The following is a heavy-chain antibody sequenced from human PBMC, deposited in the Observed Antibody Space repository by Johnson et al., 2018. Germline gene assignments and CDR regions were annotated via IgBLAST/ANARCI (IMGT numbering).Heavy chain of an antibody. V-gene: IGHV4-61*01. D-gene: IGHD3-22*01. J-gene: IGHJ6*02. CDR1: GGSVSSGNYY. CDR3: ARDKYYYDSSGLVYSGMDV. Sequence: QVQLQESGPGLVKPSVPMSLTCTVSGGSVSSGNYYWNWIRQPPGKGLEWMGYIYFSGSTNYNPSLKSRVTISLDTSKNQFSLKLSSVTAADTAVYYCARDKYYYDSSGLVYSGMDVWGQGTTVTVSS. CDR2: IYFSGST.